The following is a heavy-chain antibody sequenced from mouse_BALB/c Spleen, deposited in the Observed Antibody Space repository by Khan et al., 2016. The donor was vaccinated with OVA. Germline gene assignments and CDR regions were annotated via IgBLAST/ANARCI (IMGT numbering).Heavy chain of an antibody. Sequence: QVHLQQSGAELAKPGASVKMSCKASGYTFISYWMHWVKQRPGQGLEWIGFINPSTGYTEYNQKFKDKATLTADKSSSTTYMQLSSLTSEDSAVYYCARSGGNYVPYYAIDYWGQGTSVTVSS. V-gene: IGHV1-7*01. J-gene: IGHJ4*01. CDR2: INPSTGYT. D-gene: IGHD2-1*01. CDR1: GYTFISYW. CDR3: ARSGGNYVPYYAIDY.